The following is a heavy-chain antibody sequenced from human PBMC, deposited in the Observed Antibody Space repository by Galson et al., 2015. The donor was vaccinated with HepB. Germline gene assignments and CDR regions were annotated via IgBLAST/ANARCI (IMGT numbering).Heavy chain of an antibody. Sequence: CAISGDSVSSNCAAWNWIRQSPSSGLEWLGRTYYRSKWYNDYAVSVKSRITINPDTSKNQFSLQLNSVTPEDTAVYYCARDLGAVAGHFDYWGQGTLVTVSS. J-gene: IGHJ4*02. CDR2: TYYRSKWYN. CDR1: GDSVSSNCAA. CDR3: ARDLGAVAGHFDY. V-gene: IGHV6-1*01. D-gene: IGHD6-19*01.